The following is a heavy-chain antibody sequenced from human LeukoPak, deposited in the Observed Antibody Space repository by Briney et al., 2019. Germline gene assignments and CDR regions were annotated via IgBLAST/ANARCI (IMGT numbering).Heavy chain of an antibody. D-gene: IGHD3-3*01. CDR2: IIPILGIA. CDR3: ASRASIFGVPQAFDI. Sequence: SVKVSCRASGGTFSSYAISWVRQAPGQGLEWMGRIIPILGIANCAQKFQGRVTVTTDESTTTAYMELSSLRSEDTAVYYCASRASIFGVPQAFDIWGQGTMVTVSS. J-gene: IGHJ3*02. V-gene: IGHV1-69*04. CDR1: GGTFSSYA.